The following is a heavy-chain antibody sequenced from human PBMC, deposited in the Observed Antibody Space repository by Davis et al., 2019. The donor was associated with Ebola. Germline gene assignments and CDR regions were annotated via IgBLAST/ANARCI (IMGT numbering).Heavy chain of an antibody. CDR3: AKDEGRSSSPDY. CDR1: GFTFSSYA. V-gene: IGHV3-30-3*01. J-gene: IGHJ4*02. CDR2: ISYDGSNK. Sequence: PGGSLRLSCAASGFTFSSYAMHWVRQAPGKGLEWVAVISYDGSNKYYADSVKGRFTISRDNSKNTLYLQMNSLRAEDTAVYYCAKDEGRSSSPDYWGQGTLVTVSS. D-gene: IGHD6-6*01.